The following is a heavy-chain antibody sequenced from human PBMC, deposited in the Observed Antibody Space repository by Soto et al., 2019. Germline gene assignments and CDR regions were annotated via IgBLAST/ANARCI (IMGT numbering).Heavy chain of an antibody. CDR3: TRRGHVSSPT. CDR1: GASFTSSSFY. Sequence: QLQLQESGPGLVTPSETLSLTCIVSGASFTSSSFYWVWIRQPPGKGLEWIGSIYYDGTTYYNPSLKTRATVSDDISNNNFSLKPNSVTAADSAVDYCTRRGHVSSPTWGQGTLVTVSS. D-gene: IGHD6-13*01. CDR2: IYYDGTT. V-gene: IGHV4-39*02. J-gene: IGHJ4*02.